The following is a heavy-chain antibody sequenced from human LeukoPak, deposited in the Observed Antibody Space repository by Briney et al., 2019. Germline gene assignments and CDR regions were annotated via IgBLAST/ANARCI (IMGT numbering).Heavy chain of an antibody. Sequence: GGSLRLSCAASGFTFSAYSMNWVRQAPGKGLEWVSSISSSGTNIYYADSVKGRFTISRDNARDSLSLQMNSLRAEDTAVYYCAKRGPYTAMVRGYFDYWGQGTLVTVSS. J-gene: IGHJ4*02. D-gene: IGHD5-18*01. CDR1: GFTFSAYS. CDR3: AKRGPYTAMVRGYFDY. CDR2: ISSSGTNI. V-gene: IGHV3-21*01.